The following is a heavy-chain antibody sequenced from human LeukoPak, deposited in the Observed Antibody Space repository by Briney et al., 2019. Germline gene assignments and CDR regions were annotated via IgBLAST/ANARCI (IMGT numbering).Heavy chain of an antibody. CDR2: ISWNSGSI. J-gene: IGHJ3*02. V-gene: IGHV3-9*01. CDR3: AKGLSGSYSSDAFDI. CDR1: GFTFDDYA. D-gene: IGHD1-26*01. Sequence: GRSLRLSCAASGFTFDDYAMHWVRQAPGKGLEWVSGISWNSGSIGYADSVKGRFTISRDNAKNSLYLQMNSLRAEDTALYYCAKGLSGSYSSDAFDIWGQGTMVTVSS.